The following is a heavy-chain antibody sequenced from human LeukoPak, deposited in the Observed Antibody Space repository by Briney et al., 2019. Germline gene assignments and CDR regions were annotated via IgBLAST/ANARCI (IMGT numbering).Heavy chain of an antibody. CDR1: GFTFSDYY. CDR3: ARDLQQLVHAFDI. CDR2: ISSSGSTI. Sequence: GGSLRLSCAASGFTFSDYYMSWIRQAPGKGLEWFSYISSSGSTIYYADSVKGRFTISRDNAKNSLYLQMNSLRAEDTAVYYCARDLQQLVHAFDIWGQGTMVTVSS. D-gene: IGHD6-13*01. V-gene: IGHV3-11*01. J-gene: IGHJ3*02.